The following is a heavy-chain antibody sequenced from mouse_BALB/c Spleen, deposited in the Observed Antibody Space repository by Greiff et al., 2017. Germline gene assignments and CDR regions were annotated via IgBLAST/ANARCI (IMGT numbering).Heavy chain of an antibody. D-gene: IGHD2-4*01. Sequence: EVQLQQSGPELVKPGASVKISCKASGYTFTDYNMHWVKQSHGKSLEWIGYIYPYNGGTGYNQKFKSKATLTVDNSSSTAYMELRSLKSEDSAVYYCARCDYDDAMDYWGQGTSVTVSS. CDR2: IYPYNGGT. CDR1: GYTFTDYN. V-gene: IGHV1S29*02. CDR3: ARCDYDDAMDY. J-gene: IGHJ4*01.